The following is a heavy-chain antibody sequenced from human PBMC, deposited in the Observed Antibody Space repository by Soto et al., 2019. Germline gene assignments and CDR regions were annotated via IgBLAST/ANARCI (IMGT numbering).Heavy chain of an antibody. Sequence: SETLSLTCTVSGSSVSSDTHYWSWIRQPPGKRLEWIGFIYSSGSTNYNPSLKSRVTMSVDTSKNQFSLKLRSVIVADTAVYHCARFVRSCSGTTCYTRADVWGQGTTVTVSS. CDR1: GSSVSSDTHY. CDR2: IYSSGST. CDR3: ARFVRSCSGTTCYTRADV. J-gene: IGHJ6*02. V-gene: IGHV4-61*01. D-gene: IGHD2-2*02.